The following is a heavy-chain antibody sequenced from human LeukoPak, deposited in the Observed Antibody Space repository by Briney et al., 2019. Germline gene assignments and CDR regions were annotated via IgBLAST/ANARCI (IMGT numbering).Heavy chain of an antibody. D-gene: IGHD3-10*01. Sequence: PGRSLRLSCAASGFTFSSYAMHWVRQAPGKGLEWVAVISYDGSNKYYADSVNGRFTISRDNSKTTLYLQMNSLRAEDTAVYYCARVNPIWGSGSYYNNDEAYWGQGTLVTVSS. CDR3: ARVNPIWGSGSYYNNDEAY. V-gene: IGHV3-30*04. CDR2: ISYDGSNK. CDR1: GFTFSSYA. J-gene: IGHJ4*02.